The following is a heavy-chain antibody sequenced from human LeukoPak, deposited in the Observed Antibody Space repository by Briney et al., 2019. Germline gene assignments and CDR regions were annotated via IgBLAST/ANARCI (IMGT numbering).Heavy chain of an antibody. Sequence: PGGSLRLSCAASGFTFSSYDMHLVRQATGKGLEWVSAIGTAGDTYYPGSVKGRFTISRENAKNSLYLRMNSLRAGDTAVYYCAREVSGYMDVWGKGTTVTVSS. CDR1: GFTFSSYD. CDR2: IGTAGDT. V-gene: IGHV3-13*01. D-gene: IGHD6-19*01. CDR3: AREVSGYMDV. J-gene: IGHJ6*03.